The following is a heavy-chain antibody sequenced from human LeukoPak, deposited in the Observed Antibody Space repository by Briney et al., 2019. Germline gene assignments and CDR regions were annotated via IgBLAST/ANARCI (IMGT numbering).Heavy chain of an antibody. CDR1: GGSISSSSYY. Sequence: SETLSLTCTVSGGSISSSSYYCGWIRQPPGKGLEWIGSIYYSGSTYYNPSLKSRVTISVDTSKNQFSLKLSSVTAADTAVYYCARLLNAVYASDYWGQGTLVTVSS. D-gene: IGHD2-8*01. CDR2: IYYSGST. CDR3: ARLLNAVYASDY. J-gene: IGHJ4*02. V-gene: IGHV4-39*01.